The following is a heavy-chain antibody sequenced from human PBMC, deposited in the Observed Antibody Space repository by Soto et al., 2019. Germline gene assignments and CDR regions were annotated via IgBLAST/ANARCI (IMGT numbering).Heavy chain of an antibody. CDR1: GFTFSNAW. CDR2: IKSKTDGGTT. D-gene: IGHD5-12*01. Sequence: GGSLRLSCAASGFTFSNAWMSWVRQAPGKGLEWVGRIKSKTDGGTTDYAAPVKGRFTISRDDSKNTLYLQMDSLKTEDTAVYYCTTEVGYSGYVRNDYWGQGTLVTVSS. J-gene: IGHJ4*02. CDR3: TTEVGYSGYVRNDY. V-gene: IGHV3-15*01.